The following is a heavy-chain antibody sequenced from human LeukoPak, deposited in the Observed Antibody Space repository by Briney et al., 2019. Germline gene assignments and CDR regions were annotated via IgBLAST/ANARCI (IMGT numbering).Heavy chain of an antibody. J-gene: IGHJ4*02. D-gene: IGHD3-22*01. CDR1: GVSISSYY. Sequence: SETLSLTCTVSGVSISSYYWSWIRQPPGKGLEWIGYIYYSENTNYNSSLKRRVTISEDTSKNQFSLKLPSVTAADTAVYYCAGGNFYDSRGHPYHFHFWGQGTLVSVSS. CDR3: AGGNFYDSRGHPYHFHF. V-gene: IGHV4-59*01. CDR2: IYYSENT.